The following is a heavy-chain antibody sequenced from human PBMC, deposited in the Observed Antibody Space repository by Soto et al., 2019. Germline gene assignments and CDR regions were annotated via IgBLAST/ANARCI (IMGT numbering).Heavy chain of an antibody. Sequence: GASVKVSCKASGYTFTGYYMHWVRQAPGQGLEWMGWINPNSGGTNYAQKFQGWVTMTRDTSISTAYMELSRLRSDDTAVYYCARGPWYYYGSGSYYNSPRFDYWGQGALVTVSS. CDR2: INPNSGGT. V-gene: IGHV1-2*04. D-gene: IGHD3-10*01. J-gene: IGHJ4*02. CDR3: ARGPWYYYGSGSYYNSPRFDY. CDR1: GYTFTGYY.